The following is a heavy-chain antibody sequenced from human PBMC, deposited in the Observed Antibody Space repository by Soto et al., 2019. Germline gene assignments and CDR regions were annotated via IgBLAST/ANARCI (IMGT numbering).Heavy chain of an antibody. J-gene: IGHJ6*03. D-gene: IGHD6-6*01. Sequence: ASVKVSCKASGGTFSSYTISWVRQAPGQGLEWMGRIIPILGIANYAQKFQGRVTITADKSTSTAYMELSSLRSEDTAVYYCARDRIAARPDHYFYYYMDVWGKGTTVTVSS. V-gene: IGHV1-69*04. CDR3: ARDRIAARPDHYFYYYMDV. CDR1: GGTFSSYT. CDR2: IIPILGIA.